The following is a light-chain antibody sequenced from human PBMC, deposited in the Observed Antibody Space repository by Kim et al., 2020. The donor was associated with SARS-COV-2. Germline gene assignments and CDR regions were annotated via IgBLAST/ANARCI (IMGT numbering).Light chain of an antibody. CDR2: EGS. J-gene: IGLJ3*02. CDR3: CSYAGSSTWV. Sequence: GQSITISCTGTSSDVRSYNLVSWYKQHPGKAPKLMIYEGSKRPSGVSNRFSGSKSGNTASLTISGLQAEDEADYYCCSYAGSSTWVFGGGTKLTVL. CDR1: SSDVRSYNL. V-gene: IGLV2-23*01.